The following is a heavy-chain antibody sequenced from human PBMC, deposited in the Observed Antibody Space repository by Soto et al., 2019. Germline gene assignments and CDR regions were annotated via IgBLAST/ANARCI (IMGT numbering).Heavy chain of an antibody. J-gene: IGHJ5*02. V-gene: IGHV4-39*01. D-gene: IGHD3-16*02. CDR3: ARHNYDYIWGSYPQGNWFDP. Sequence: SETLSLTCTVSGGSISSSSYYWGWIRQPPGKGLEWIGSIYYSGSTYYNPSLKSRVTISVDTSKNQFSLKLSSVTAADTAVYYCARHNYDYIWGSYPQGNWFDPWGQGTLVTVSS. CDR1: GGSISSSSYY. CDR2: IYYSGST.